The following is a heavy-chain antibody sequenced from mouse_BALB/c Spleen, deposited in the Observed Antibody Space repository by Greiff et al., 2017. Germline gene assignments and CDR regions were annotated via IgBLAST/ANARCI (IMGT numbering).Heavy chain of an antibody. CDR1: GFSLTSYG. D-gene: IGHD1-1*01. V-gene: IGHV2-9*02. Sequence: VKLQESGPGLVAPSQSLSITCTVSGFSLTSYGVHWVRQPPGKGLEWLGVIWAGGSTNYNSALMSRLSISKDNSKSQVFLKMNSLQTDDTAMYYCARVPNYYGSGGFAYWGQGTLVTVSA. CDR2: IWAGGST. CDR3: ARVPNYYGSGGFAY. J-gene: IGHJ3*01.